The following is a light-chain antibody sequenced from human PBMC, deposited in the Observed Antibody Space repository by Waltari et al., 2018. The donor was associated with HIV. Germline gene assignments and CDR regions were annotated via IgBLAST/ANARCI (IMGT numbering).Light chain of an antibody. V-gene: IGKV1-12*01. CDR2: EAS. Sequence: DIQMTQSPSSVSASVGGAVSISCRASQNIGRALAWYQLKPGRAPRLLIYEASILDEGVPTRFKCSGSRSNFTLGITNLQPQDFAIYFCQQAKNFPHTFAGGTRVE. CDR1: QNIGRA. CDR3: QQAKNFPHT. J-gene: IGKJ4*01.